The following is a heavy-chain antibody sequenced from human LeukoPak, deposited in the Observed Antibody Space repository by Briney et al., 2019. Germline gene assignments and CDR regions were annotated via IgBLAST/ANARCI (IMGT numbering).Heavy chain of an antibody. CDR1: GYTFTSYY. CDR2: INPSGGST. CDR3: AREDIVVVPAAKLFDY. Sequence: ASVKVSCKASGYTFTSYYMHWVRQAPGQGLEWMGIINPSGGSTSYAQKFQGRVTMTRDTSTSTVYTELSSLRSEDTAVYYCAREDIVVVPAAKLFDYWGQGTLVTVSS. V-gene: IGHV1-46*01. J-gene: IGHJ4*02. D-gene: IGHD2-2*01.